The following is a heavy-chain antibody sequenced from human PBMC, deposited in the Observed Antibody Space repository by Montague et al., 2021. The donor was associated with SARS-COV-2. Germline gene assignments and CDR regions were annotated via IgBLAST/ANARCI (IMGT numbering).Heavy chain of an antibody. J-gene: IGHJ5*02. CDR2: IYYSGST. Sequence: SETLSLTCTVSGGSISSSSYYWVWIRQPPGQELDWLVCIYYSGSTYSTPSLKSRVTISVDTSKNQFSLKLSSVTAADTAVYYCARPLDLYYYGSGSYGSWFDPWGQGTLVTVSS. V-gene: IGHV4-39*01. D-gene: IGHD3-10*01. CDR1: GGSISSSSYY. CDR3: ARPLDLYYYGSGSYGSWFDP.